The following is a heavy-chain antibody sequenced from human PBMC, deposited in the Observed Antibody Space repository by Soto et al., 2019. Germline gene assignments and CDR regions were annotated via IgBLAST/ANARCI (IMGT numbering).Heavy chain of an antibody. J-gene: IGHJ4*02. CDR1: GGSFSGYY. V-gene: IGHV4-34*01. CDR2: IYHSGST. D-gene: IGHD3-3*01. CDR3: ARTRITIFGVVIGNPFDY. Sequence: SETLSLTCAVYGGSFSGYYWCWIRQPPGKGLEWIGEIYHSGSTNYNPSLKSRVTISVDTSKNQFSLKLSSVTAADTAVYYFARTRITIFGVVIGNPFDYWGQGTLVTVSS.